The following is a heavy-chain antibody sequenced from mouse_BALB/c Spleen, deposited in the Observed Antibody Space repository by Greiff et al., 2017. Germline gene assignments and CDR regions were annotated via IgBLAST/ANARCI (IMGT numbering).Heavy chain of an antibody. CDR1: GYSFTDYN. D-gene: IGHD2-13*01. V-gene: IGHV1S135*01. CDR3: SRVGTLWDGDAYYAMDY. Sequence: EVKLQESGPELVKPGASVKVSCKASGYSFTDYNMYWVKQSHGKSLEWIGYIDPYNGGTSYNQKFKGKATLTVDKSSSTAFMHLNSLTSEDSAVYYCSRVGTLWDGDAYYAMDYWGQGTSVTVSA. CDR2: IDPYNGGT. J-gene: IGHJ4*01.